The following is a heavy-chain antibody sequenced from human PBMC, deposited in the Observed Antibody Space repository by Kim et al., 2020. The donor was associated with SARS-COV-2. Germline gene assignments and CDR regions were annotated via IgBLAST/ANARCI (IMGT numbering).Heavy chain of an antibody. Sequence: SDTRYSPSFHGQVTISADKSISTAYLQWSSLKASDTAMYYCARLGHGMDVWGQGTTVTVSS. D-gene: IGHD3-16*01. V-gene: IGHV5-51*01. CDR3: ARLGHGMDV. CDR2: SDT. J-gene: IGHJ6*02.